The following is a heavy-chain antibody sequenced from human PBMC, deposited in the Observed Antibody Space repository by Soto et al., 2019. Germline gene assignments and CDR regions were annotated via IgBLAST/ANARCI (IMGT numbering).Heavy chain of an antibody. J-gene: IGHJ4*02. V-gene: IGHV3-23*01. CDR2: VSYTGDTT. CDR1: GFTFNTYA. CDR3: AKYGPMIWFGELPLNYFDY. D-gene: IGHD3-10*01. Sequence: GGSLRLSCAASGFTFNTYAMNWVRQAPGKGLEWVSTVSYTGDTTYYADSVKGRFTISRDNSRNTLYLQMNSLRAEDTALYYCAKYGPMIWFGELPLNYFDYWGQGTLVTVSS.